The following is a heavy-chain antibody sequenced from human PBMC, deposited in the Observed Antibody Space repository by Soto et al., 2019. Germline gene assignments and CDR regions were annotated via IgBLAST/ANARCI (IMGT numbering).Heavy chain of an antibody. CDR3: ARAPFTIYDTSGYYDY. CDR2: IWYDGSKK. V-gene: IGHV3-33*01. CDR1: GFTFSSSG. J-gene: IGHJ4*02. Sequence: GGSLRLSCAASGFTFSSSGMHWVRQAPGKGLEWVAIIWYDGSKKYYADSVKGRFTISRDHSKNTVYLQMNSLRAEDTAVYYCARAPFTIYDTSGYYDYWGQGTLVTVSS. D-gene: IGHD3-22*01.